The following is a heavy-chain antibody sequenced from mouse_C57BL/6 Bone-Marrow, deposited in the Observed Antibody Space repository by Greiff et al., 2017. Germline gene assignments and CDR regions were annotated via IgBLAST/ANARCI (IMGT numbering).Heavy chain of an antibody. CDR3: ARWTTVVAEDYYAMDY. J-gene: IGHJ4*01. CDR1: GYTFTGYW. V-gene: IGHV1-9*01. D-gene: IGHD1-1*01. CDR2: ILPGSGST. Sequence: QVQLKQSGAELMKPGASVKLSCKATGYTFTGYWIEWVKQRPGHGLEWIGEILPGSGSTNYNEKFKGKATFTADTSSNTAYMQLSSLTTEDSAIYYCARWTTVVAEDYYAMDYWGQGTSVTVSS.